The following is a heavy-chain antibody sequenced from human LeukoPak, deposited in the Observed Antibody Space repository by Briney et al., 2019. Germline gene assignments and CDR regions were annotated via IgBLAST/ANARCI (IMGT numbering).Heavy chain of an antibody. J-gene: IGHJ4*02. CDR1: GDSISSSSYY. Sequence: PSETLSLTCAVSGDSISSSSYYWGWIRQPPGKGLEWIGNINYSGSTYYNPSLKSRVTISVDTSKNQFSLKLTSVTAADTAVYYCVRSAGKWLVYIDSWGQGTLVTVSS. D-gene: IGHD6-19*01. CDR2: INYSGST. V-gene: IGHV4-39*01. CDR3: VRSAGKWLVYIDS.